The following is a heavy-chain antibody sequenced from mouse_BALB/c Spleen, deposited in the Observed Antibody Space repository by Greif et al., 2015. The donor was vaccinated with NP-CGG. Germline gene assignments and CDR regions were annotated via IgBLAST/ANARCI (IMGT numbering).Heavy chain of an antibody. CDR1: GYTFTSYW. V-gene: IGHV1-69*02. CDR3: ARGMRGYFDV. Sequence: QVQLQQSGAELVKPGASVKLSCKASGYTFTSYWMHWVKQRPGQGLEWIGEIDPSDSYTNYNQTFKGKATLTVDTSSSPAYMQLSRLTAENSAVYYCARGMRGYFDVWGAGTTVTVSS. CDR2: IDPSDSYT. J-gene: IGHJ1*01.